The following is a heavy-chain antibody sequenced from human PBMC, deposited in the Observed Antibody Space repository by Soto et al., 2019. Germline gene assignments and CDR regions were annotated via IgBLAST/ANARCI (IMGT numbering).Heavy chain of an antibody. CDR3: ARADYYGSSPGY. J-gene: IGHJ4*02. Sequence: QVQLVQSGAEVKKPGSSVKVSCKASGYTFTNYGISWVRQAPRQGLEWMGWISADSGNTNSAQKLQGIVTMTTDTSTSKAYRELRALRSHDTAVDSCARADYYGSSPGYWGPGTVVTASS. D-gene: IGHD3-10*01. CDR2: ISADSGNT. V-gene: IGHV1-18*01. CDR1: GYTFTNYG.